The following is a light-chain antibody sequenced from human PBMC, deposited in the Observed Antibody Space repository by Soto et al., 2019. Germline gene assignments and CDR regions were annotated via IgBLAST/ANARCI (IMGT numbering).Light chain of an antibody. CDR1: QGISSY. CDR3: QQLNSYPL. Sequence: DIQLTQSPSFLSASVGDRVTITCRASQGISSYLAWYQQKPGKAPKLLIYAASTLQSGVPSRFSGSGSGTELTLTISSLHPEDFATYYCQQLNSYPLFGPGTKVDIK. J-gene: IGKJ3*01. CDR2: AAS. V-gene: IGKV1-9*01.